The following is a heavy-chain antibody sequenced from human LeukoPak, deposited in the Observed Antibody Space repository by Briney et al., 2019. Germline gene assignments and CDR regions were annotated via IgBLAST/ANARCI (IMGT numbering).Heavy chain of an antibody. CDR2: IIGSAVNT. D-gene: IGHD3-10*01. J-gene: IGHJ4*02. V-gene: IGHV3-23*01. CDR1: GLTVSSYG. CDR3: AKYTSGTSYRGLDQ. Sequence: TGGSLRLSCGASGLTVSSYGMSWVRQAPGKGLEWVPTIIGSAVNTYYADSVKGRFTISRDDSKNTVYLQMNSLRAEDTAVYSCAKYTSGTSYRGLDQWGQGTLVTVSS.